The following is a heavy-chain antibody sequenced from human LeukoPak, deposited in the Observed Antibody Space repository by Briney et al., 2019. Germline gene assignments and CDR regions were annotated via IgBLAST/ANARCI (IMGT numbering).Heavy chain of an antibody. CDR1: GFGFSVYW. CDR3: ARXPTNSYGFGQ. Sequence: PGGSLXLSXAASGFGFSVYWXXXXXQAPGKGXXXXAHXNXXXTSASHXDSXXXXXXISXDXAKNTLYLQMNSLTVEDTAVYYCARXPTNSYGFGQWGQGSLVTVSS. V-gene: IGHV3-74*01. D-gene: IGHD5-18*01. J-gene: IGHJ4*02. CDR2: XNXXXTSA.